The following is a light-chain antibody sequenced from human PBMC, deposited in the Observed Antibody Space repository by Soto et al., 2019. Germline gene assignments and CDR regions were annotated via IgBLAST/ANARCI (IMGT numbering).Light chain of an antibody. CDR3: CSYAGTGIV. CDR2: EGS. J-gene: IGLJ2*01. CDR1: SSDVGSYNL. V-gene: IGLV2-23*01. Sequence: QSALTQPASVSGSPGQSITISCTRTSSDVGSYNLVSWYQRHPDQAPKLIIYEGSKRPSGVSNRFSGSKSGNTASLTISGLQAEDEAEYYCCSYAGTGIVFGGGTKVTVL.